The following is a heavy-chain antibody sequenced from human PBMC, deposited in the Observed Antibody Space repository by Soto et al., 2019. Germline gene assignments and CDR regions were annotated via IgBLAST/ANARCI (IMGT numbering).Heavy chain of an antibody. Sequence: EVQLLESGGGLVQPGGSLRLSCAASGFTFSSYAMSWVRQAPGKGLEWVSAISGNGGSTYYADSVKGRFTISRDNSKNXXXLXXXXXRXXDXXXXXXXXXXXXQDRXGQGTLVTVSS. J-gene: IGHJ5*02. CDR3: XXXXXXQDR. CDR1: GFTFSSYA. V-gene: IGHV3-23*01. CDR2: ISGNGGST.